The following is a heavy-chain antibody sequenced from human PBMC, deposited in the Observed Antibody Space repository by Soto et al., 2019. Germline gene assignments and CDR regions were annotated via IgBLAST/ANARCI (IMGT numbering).Heavy chain of an antibody. J-gene: IGHJ4*02. CDR2: IYYSGST. V-gene: IGHV4-39*01. Sequence: LQLQESGPGLVKPSETLSLTCTVSGGSISSSSYYWGWIRQPPGKGLEWIGSIYYSGSTYYNPSLKSRVTISVDTSKNQFSLKLSSVTAADTAVYYCARHVVGSSKFDYWGQGTLVTVSS. CDR1: GGSISSSSYY. D-gene: IGHD6-13*01. CDR3: ARHVVGSSKFDY.